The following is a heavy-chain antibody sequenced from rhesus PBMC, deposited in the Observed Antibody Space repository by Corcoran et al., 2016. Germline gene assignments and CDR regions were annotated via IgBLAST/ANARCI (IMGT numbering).Heavy chain of an antibody. V-gene: IGHV4-122*02. CDR3: ARDQRGAPFDY. D-gene: IGHD3-34*01. Sequence: QVQLQESGPGLVKPSETLSLTCAVSGGSISSGYYYWRWIRQPPGKGLEWIGYITYSGSTSYNPSLKSRVTILRDTSKYQCSLKLSSVTAADTAVYYCARDQRGAPFDYWGQGVLVTVSS. J-gene: IGHJ4*01. CDR1: GGSISSGYYY. CDR2: ITYSGST.